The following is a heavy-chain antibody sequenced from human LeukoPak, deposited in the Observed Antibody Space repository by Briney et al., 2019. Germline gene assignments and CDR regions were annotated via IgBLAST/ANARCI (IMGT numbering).Heavy chain of an antibody. CDR2: AGWAGGTT. D-gene: IGHD3-10*02. CDR3: AKELDTMFFDY. Sequence: GGSLRLSCVTSGFNLDRYTIHWVRQASGKGLEWVSLAGWAGGTTFYSDSVRGRFTISRDSGRKSVYLQMNSLTTDDTAFYFCAKELDTMFFDYWGQGALVNVSS. V-gene: IGHV3-43*01. J-gene: IGHJ4*02. CDR1: GFNLDRYT.